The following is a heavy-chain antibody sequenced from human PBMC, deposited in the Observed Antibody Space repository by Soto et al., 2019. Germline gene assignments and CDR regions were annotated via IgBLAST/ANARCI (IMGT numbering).Heavy chain of an antibody. CDR1: GGTFSSYT. V-gene: IGHV1-69*04. D-gene: IGHD2-15*01. CDR2: IIPILGIA. J-gene: IGHJ6*03. CDR3: AREFRRPTATPYYYYYMDV. Sequence: ASVKVSCKASGGTFSSYTISWVRQAPGQGLEWMGRIIPILGIANYAQKFQGRVTITADKSTSTAYMELSSLGSEDTAVYYCAREFRRPTATPYYYYYMDVWGKGTTVTVSS.